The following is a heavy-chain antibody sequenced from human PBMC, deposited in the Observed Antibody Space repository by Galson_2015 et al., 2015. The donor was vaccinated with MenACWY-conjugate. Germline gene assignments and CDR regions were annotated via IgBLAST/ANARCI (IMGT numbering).Heavy chain of an antibody. CDR3: ARGAQGYFDY. J-gene: IGHJ4*02. CDR1: GYTFTNNW. Sequence: QSGAEVKKPGESLTISCKGSGYTFTNNWIGWVRQMPGKGLEWMGIMNPVDPETRYSPSFQGQVAISADKSISTTFLEWSSLKASDTAVYYCARGAQGYFDYWGQGALVTVSS. CDR2: MNPVDPET. D-gene: IGHD3-16*01. V-gene: IGHV5-51*01.